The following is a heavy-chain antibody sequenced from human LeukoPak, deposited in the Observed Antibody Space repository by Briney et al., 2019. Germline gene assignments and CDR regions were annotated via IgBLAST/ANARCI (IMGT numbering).Heavy chain of an antibody. CDR2: IGSKAYGGTT. J-gene: IGHJ4*02. CDR1: GFTFGDYP. D-gene: IGHD3-3*01. V-gene: IGHV3-49*04. CDR3: TRAVFWSGYPSDY. Sequence: GVLRLSCTASGFTFGDYPMSWVRQAPGKGLEWVGFIGSKAYGGTTEYAASVKGRFIISRDDSKSIAYLQMNSLKTEDTAVYYCTRAVFWSGYPSDYWGQGTLVTVSS.